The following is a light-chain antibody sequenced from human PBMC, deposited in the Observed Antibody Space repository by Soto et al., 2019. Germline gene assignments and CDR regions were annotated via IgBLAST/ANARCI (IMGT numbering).Light chain of an antibody. Sequence: QSALTQPPSASGSPGQSVTISCTGNSSDVGGYNFVSWYQQLPGKAPKLMIYEVSKRPSGVPDRFSGSKSGNTASLTVSGLQAEDEADYYCSSYAGTNSRYVFGSGTKLTVL. CDR2: EVS. CDR3: SSYAGTNSRYV. V-gene: IGLV2-8*01. J-gene: IGLJ1*01. CDR1: SSDVGGYNF.